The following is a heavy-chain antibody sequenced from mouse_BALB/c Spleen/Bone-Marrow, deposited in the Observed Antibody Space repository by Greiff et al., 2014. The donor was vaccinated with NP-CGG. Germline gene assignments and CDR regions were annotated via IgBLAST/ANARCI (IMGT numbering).Heavy chain of an antibody. Sequence: VQRVESGAELVRPGPSVKVSCKASGYAFTDYLMEWLKQRPGQGLEWIGVINPGSGSTNYNEKFKDKATLTADKSSSTAYMQLSSLTSDDSAVYFCARYDGYFDYWGQGTILTVSS. CDR1: GYAFTDYL. CDR2: INPGSGST. V-gene: IGHV1-54*01. J-gene: IGHJ2*01. D-gene: IGHD2-3*01. CDR3: ARYDGYFDY.